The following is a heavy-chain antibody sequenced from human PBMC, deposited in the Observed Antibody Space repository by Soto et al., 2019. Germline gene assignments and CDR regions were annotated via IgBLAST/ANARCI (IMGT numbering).Heavy chain of an antibody. CDR2: IYYSGST. CDR3: ARDYNYYDRSGLAWFDP. V-gene: IGHV4-30-4*01. CDR1: GGSISSGDYY. Sequence: SETLSLTCAVSGGSISSGDYYWSWIRQPPGKGLEWIGYIYYSGSTYYNPSLKSRATISVDTSKNQFSLKLSSVTAADTAVYYCARDYNYYDRSGLAWFDPWGQGTLVTVSS. D-gene: IGHD3-22*01. J-gene: IGHJ5*02.